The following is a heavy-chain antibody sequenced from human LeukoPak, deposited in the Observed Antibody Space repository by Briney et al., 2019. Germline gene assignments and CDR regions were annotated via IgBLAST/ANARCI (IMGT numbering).Heavy chain of an antibody. V-gene: IGHV3-23*01. CDR1: GFTFTTYG. Sequence: GGSLRLSCAASGFTFTTYGMTWVRQAPGKGLEWVSGISGSGGSTYYADSVKGRFTISRDNSKYTLYLQMNSLRADDTAIYYCAKDQGYWGQGTLVTVSS. CDR3: AKDQGY. CDR2: ISGSGGST. J-gene: IGHJ4*02.